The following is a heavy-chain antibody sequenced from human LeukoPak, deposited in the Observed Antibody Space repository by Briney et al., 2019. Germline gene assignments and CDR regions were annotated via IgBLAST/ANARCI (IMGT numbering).Heavy chain of an antibody. CDR2: IYYSGST. V-gene: IGHV4-39*01. J-gene: IGHJ4*02. CDR3: ARHSSVLPFDY. Sequence: PSETLSLTCTVSGGSLSTSSYYWGWIRQPPGKGLEWIGSIYYSGSTYYNPSLKSRVTISVDTSKDQFSLKLSSVAAADTAVYYCARHSSVLPFDYWGQGNPGRRLL. D-gene: IGHD3-10*01. CDR1: GGSLSTSSYY.